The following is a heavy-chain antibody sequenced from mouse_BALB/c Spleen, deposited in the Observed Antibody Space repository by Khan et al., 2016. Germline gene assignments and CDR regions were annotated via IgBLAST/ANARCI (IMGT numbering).Heavy chain of an antibody. V-gene: IGHV2-4*02. CDR1: GFSLTSYG. Sequence: QVQLKESGPGLVQPSQSLSITCTVSGFSLTSYGVHWVRQPPGKGLEWLGVIWSGGSTDYNAAFISRLSTSTDNSKNEVFVKMNSLQADDTAIYYCARNGGYYRYRMDYWGQGTSVTVSS. J-gene: IGHJ4*01. CDR3: ARNGGYYRYRMDY. D-gene: IGHD2-14*01. CDR2: IWSGGST.